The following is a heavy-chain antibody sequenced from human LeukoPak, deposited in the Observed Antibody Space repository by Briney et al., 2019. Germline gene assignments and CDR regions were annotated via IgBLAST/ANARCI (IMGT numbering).Heavy chain of an antibody. D-gene: IGHD1-1*01. Sequence: GGSLRPSCAASGLDFSGYALHWVRQAPGQGLEWVAVISNDGINKYYADSVKGRFAISRDNSKNTLYLQMNSLRLEDTAIYYCTRVGTGTPHFDYWGQGTLVTVSS. CDR3: TRVGTGTPHFDY. CDR2: ISNDGINK. V-gene: IGHV3-30*09. J-gene: IGHJ4*02. CDR1: GLDFSGYA.